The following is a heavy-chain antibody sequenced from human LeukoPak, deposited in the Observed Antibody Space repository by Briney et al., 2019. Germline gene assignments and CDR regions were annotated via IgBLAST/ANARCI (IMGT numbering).Heavy chain of an antibody. D-gene: IGHD2/OR15-2a*01. CDR2: ISSSGSTI. CDR1: GFTFSSYA. Sequence: PGGSLRLSCAASGFTFSSYAMNWVRQAPGKGLEWVSYISSSGSTIYYADSVKGRFTISRDNAKNSLYLQMNSLRAEDTAVYYCARGRTTLWVDYWGQGTLVTVSS. CDR3: ARGRTTLWVDY. V-gene: IGHV3-48*03. J-gene: IGHJ4*02.